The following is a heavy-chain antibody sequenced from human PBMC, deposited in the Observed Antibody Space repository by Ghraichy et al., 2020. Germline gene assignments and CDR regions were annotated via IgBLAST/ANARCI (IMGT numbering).Heavy chain of an antibody. V-gene: IGHV1-46*01. CDR3: ARARDYYDSSGYYSGYFQH. Sequence: ASVKVSCKASGYTFTSYYMHWVRQAPGQGLEWMGIINPSGGSTSYAQKFQGRVTMTRDTSTSTVYMELSSLRSEDTAVYYCARARDYYDSSGYYSGYFQHWGQGTLVTVSS. D-gene: IGHD3-22*01. J-gene: IGHJ1*01. CDR1: GYTFTSYY. CDR2: INPSGGST.